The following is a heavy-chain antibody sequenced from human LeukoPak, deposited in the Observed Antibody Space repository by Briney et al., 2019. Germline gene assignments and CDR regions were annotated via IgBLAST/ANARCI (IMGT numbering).Heavy chain of an antibody. J-gene: IGHJ4*02. Sequence: PGGSLRLSCAASGFTFSNAWMTWVRQAPGKGLEWVAVIWYDGSNHYYADSVKGRFTISRDNSKNTLYLQMNSLRAEDTAVYYCARAGNYYGSARYFDYWGQGTLVTVSS. CDR2: IWYDGSNH. D-gene: IGHD3-10*01. CDR1: GFTFSNAW. V-gene: IGHV3-33*08. CDR3: ARAGNYYGSARYFDY.